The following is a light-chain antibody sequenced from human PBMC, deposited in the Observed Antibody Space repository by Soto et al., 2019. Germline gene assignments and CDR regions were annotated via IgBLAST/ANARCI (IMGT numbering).Light chain of an antibody. V-gene: IGKV3D-15*01. CDR3: QQHNNWPWT. Sequence: EIVMTQSPATLSVSPGEKAPLSCRPSQSVSSNLAWYQQKPGQAPRLLIYVTSTRATGIPARFSGSGSGTEFTLTISSLQSEDFALYYCQQHNNWPWTFGQGTKVDIK. J-gene: IGKJ1*01. CDR2: VTS. CDR1: QSVSSN.